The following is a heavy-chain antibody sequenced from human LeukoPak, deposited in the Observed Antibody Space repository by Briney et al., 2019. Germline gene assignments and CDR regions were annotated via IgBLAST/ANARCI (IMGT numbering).Heavy chain of an antibody. V-gene: IGHV1-18*01. D-gene: IGHD6-13*01. CDR1: GYTFSSYG. CDR2: ISAYNGNT. Sequence: ASVKVSCKASGYTFSSYGISWVRQAPGQGLEWMGWISAYNGNTNYAQKLQGRVTTTTDISTTTAYMELRSLRSDDTAVYYCARGPPLSRIAATGYYFDYWGQGTLVTVSS. J-gene: IGHJ4*02. CDR3: ARGPPLSRIAATGYYFDY.